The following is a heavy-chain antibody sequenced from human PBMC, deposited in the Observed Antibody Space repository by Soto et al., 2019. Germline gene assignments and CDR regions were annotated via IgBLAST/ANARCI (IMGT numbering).Heavy chain of an antibody. D-gene: IGHD3-22*01. V-gene: IGHV3-21*01. J-gene: IGHJ4*02. CDR1: GFTFSSYS. Sequence: EVQLVESGGGLVKPGGSLRLSCAASGFTFSSYSMNWVRQAPGKGLEWVSSISSSSSYIYYADSVKGRFTISRDNAKNSLYLQMNSLRAEDTAVYYCARDLRYYDSSGYPTYYFDYWGQGTLVTVSS. CDR3: ARDLRYYDSSGYPTYYFDY. CDR2: ISSSSSYI.